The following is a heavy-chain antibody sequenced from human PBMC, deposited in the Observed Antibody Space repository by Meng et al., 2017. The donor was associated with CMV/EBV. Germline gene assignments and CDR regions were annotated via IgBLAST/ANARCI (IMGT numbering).Heavy chain of an antibody. V-gene: IGHV3-21*01. Sequence: GESLKISCAASGFTFSSYSMNWVRQAPGKGLEWVSSISSSSSYIYYVDSVKGRFTISRDNAKNSLYLQMNSLRAEDTAVYYCARDKAAAWDYYYYGMDVWGQGTTVTVSS. CDR2: ISSSSSYI. J-gene: IGHJ6*02. CDR1: GFTFSSYS. D-gene: IGHD6-13*01. CDR3: ARDKAAAWDYYYYGMDV.